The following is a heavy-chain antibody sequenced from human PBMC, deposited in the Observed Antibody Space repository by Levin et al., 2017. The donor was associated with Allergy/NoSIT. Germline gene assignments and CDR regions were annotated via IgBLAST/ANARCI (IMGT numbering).Heavy chain of an antibody. CDR1: GFTLSHHW. CDR2: IKQDGSEQ. CDR3: PPPRGFDP. V-gene: IGHV3-7*03. J-gene: IGHJ5*02. Sequence: ASETLSLTCAASGFTLSHHWMTWVRQAPGKGLEWVASIKQDGSEQYYADPLKGRFTISRDNAKNSLFLQMNNLRADDTAVYYCPPPRGFDPWGQGTLVTVSS.